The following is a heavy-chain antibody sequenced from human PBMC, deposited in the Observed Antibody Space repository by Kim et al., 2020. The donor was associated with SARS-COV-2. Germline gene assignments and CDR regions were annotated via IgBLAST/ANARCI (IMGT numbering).Heavy chain of an antibody. CDR1: GFTFSSYG. CDR3: ARKFKGRGLAADYFDY. J-gene: IGHJ4*02. D-gene: IGHD6-13*01. V-gene: IGHV3-33*01. Sequence: GGSLRLSCAASGFTFSSYGMLWVRQAPGKGLEWVAVIWFDGSKKYYADSVKGRFTISRDNSENTLHLQMNSLRADDTAVYYCARKFKGRGLAADYFDYWGQGTLVSVSS. CDR2: IWFDGSKK.